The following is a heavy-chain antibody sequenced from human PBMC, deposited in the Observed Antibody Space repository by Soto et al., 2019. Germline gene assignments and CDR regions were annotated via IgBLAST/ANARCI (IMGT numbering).Heavy chain of an antibody. Sequence: PGGSLRLSCAASGFTFSSYAMHWVRQAPGKGLEWVAVISYDGSNKYYADSVKGRFTISRDNSKNTLYLQMNSLRAEDTAVYYCARDLGSNPTNYFDYWGQGTLVTVSS. CDR1: GFTFSSYA. D-gene: IGHD7-27*01. CDR3: ARDLGSNPTNYFDY. V-gene: IGHV3-30-3*01. CDR2: ISYDGSNK. J-gene: IGHJ4*02.